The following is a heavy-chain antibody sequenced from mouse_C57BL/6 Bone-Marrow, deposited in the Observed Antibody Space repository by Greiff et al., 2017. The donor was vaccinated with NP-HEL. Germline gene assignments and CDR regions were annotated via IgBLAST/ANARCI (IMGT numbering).Heavy chain of an antibody. CDR2: INPSSGYT. CDR1: GYTFTSYT. D-gene: IGHD1-1*01. J-gene: IGHJ1*03. Sequence: VQLQQSGAELARPGASVKMSCKASGYTFTSYTMHWVKQRPGQGLEWIGYINPSSGYTKYNQKFKDKATLTADKSSSTAYMQLSSLTSEDSAGYYCARYYGSPHWYFGVWGTGTTVTVSS. CDR3: ARYYGSPHWYFGV. V-gene: IGHV1-4*01.